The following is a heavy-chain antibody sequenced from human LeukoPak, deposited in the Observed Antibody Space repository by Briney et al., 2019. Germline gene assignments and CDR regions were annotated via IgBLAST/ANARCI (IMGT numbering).Heavy chain of an antibody. Sequence: GGSLRLSCAASGFTFSSYSMNWVRQAPGKGLEWVSSISSSSSSYIYYADSVKGRFTISRDNTKNSLYLQMNSLRAEDTAVYYCARFYPENYDFWSGYFRGGDAFDIWGQGTLVTVSS. D-gene: IGHD3-3*01. CDR2: ISSSSSSYI. V-gene: IGHV3-21*01. J-gene: IGHJ4*02. CDR3: ARFYPENYDFWSGYFRGGDAFDI. CDR1: GFTFSSYS.